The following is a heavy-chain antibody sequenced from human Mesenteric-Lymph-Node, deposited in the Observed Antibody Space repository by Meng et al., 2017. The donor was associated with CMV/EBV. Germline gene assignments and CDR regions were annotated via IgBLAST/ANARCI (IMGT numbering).Heavy chain of an antibody. D-gene: IGHD3-3*01. CDR2: IYSGGTT. V-gene: IGHV3-53*01. Sequence: GESLKISCAASGFSVSSNDMSWVRQAPGKGLEWVSVIYSGGTTYYADSVKGRITISRDNSKNTLYLQMNSLRAEDTAVYYCAKGDFFGVVLEDYYYGMDVWGQGTTVTVSS. J-gene: IGHJ6*02. CDR3: AKGDFFGVVLEDYYYGMDV. CDR1: GFSVSSND.